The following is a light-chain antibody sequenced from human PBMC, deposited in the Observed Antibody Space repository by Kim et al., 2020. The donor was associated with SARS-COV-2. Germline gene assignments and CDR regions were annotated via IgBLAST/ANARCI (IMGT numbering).Light chain of an antibody. CDR2: GNS. J-gene: IGLJ1*01. CDR3: QSYDSSLSGSGV. Sequence: TNHCAGSRANIGSVYDVHCYQQLPGTAPKLLIYGNSNRPSGVPDRFSGSKSGTSASLAITGLQAEDEADYYCQSYDSSLSGSGVFGTGTKVTVL. CDR1: RANIGSVYD. V-gene: IGLV1-40*01.